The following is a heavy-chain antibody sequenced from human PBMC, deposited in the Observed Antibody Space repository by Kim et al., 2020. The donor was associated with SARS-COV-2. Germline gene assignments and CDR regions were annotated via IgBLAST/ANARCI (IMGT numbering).Heavy chain of an antibody. CDR3: AKDSHTPGGAFDI. D-gene: IGHD3-16*01. J-gene: IGHJ3*02. Sequence: GGSLRLSCAASGFTFSTYAMSWVRQAPGKGLEWVSTFSVYSGRTYYPDSVKGRFTISRDNSKSTLYLQMNSLRAEDTAVYYCAKDSHTPGGAFDIWGQGTMVTVSS. CDR2: FSVYSGRT. V-gene: IGHV3-23*01. CDR1: GFTFSTYA.